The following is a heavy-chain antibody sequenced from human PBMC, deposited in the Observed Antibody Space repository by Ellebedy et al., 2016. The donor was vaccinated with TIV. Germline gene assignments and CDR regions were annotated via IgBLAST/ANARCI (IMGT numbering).Heavy chain of an antibody. CDR1: GFTFSSYA. V-gene: IGHV3-23*01. Sequence: GGSLRLXXAASGFTFSSYAMSWVRQAPGKGLEWVSAISGSGGSTYYADSVKGRFTVSRDNSKNTLYLQMNSPRAEDTAVYYCANDYWDYWGQGTLVTVSS. CDR3: ANDYWDY. CDR2: ISGSGGST. J-gene: IGHJ4*02.